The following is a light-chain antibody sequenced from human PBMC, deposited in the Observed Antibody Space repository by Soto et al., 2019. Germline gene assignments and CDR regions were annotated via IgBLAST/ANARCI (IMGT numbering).Light chain of an antibody. J-gene: IGLJ1*01. CDR2: EVS. CDR1: SSDIGSYTY. Sequence: QSALTQPASVSGSPGQSIAISCTGTSSDIGSYTYVSWYQQHPGKAPKLMIHEVSNRPSGVSDRFSGSKSGNTASLTISGLQADDEADYYCSSHTTYSTRVFGPGTKAPS. V-gene: IGLV2-14*01. CDR3: SSHTTYSTRV.